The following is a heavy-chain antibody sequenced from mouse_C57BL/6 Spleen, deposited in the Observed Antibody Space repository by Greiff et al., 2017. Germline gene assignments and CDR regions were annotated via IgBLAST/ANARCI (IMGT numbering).Heavy chain of an antibody. V-gene: IGHV1-59*01. CDR3: ARTTAQARGAMDY. D-gene: IGHD3-2*02. J-gene: IGHJ4*01. Sequence: QVQLKQPGAELVRPGTSVKLSCKASGYTFTSYWMHWVKQRPGQGLEWIGVIDPSDSYTNYNQKFKGKATLTVDTSSSTAYMQLSSLTSEDSAVYYCARTTAQARGAMDYWGQGTSVTVSS. CDR1: GYTFTSYW. CDR2: IDPSDSYT.